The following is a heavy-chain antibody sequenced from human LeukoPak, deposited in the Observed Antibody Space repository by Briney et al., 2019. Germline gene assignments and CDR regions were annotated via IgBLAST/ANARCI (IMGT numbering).Heavy chain of an antibody. D-gene: IGHD6-19*01. CDR1: GYTFTGYY. CDR2: INPNSGGT. Sequence: ASVNVSCKASGYTFTGYYIHWVRQAPGQGLEWMGWINPNSGGTNYAQKFQGRVTMTRDTSISTAYMELSRLRSDDAAVYYCAKYTAGMYYFDYWGQGTLVTVSS. J-gene: IGHJ4*02. V-gene: IGHV1-2*02. CDR3: AKYTAGMYYFDY.